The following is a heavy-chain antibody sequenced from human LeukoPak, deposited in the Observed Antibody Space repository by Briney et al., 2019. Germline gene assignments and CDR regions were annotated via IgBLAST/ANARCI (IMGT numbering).Heavy chain of an antibody. Sequence: PSQTLSLTCTVSGGSISSGGYYWSWIRQHPGKGLEWIGYIYYSWSTYYNPSLKSRVTISVDTSKNQFSLKLSSVTAADTAVYYCARDSIYGDYSHYFDYWGQGTRVSVS. CDR1: GGSISSGGYY. CDR2: IYYSWST. V-gene: IGHV4-31*03. CDR3: ARDSIYGDYSHYFDY. J-gene: IGHJ4*02. D-gene: IGHD4-17*01.